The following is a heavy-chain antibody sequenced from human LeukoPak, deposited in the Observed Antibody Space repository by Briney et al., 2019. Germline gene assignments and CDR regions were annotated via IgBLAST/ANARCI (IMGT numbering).Heavy chain of an antibody. Sequence: SETLSLTCTISGASIDSYYWSWIRQPPGKGLEWIGYIYYSGTTNYNPSLKRRVTISVDTSKNQFSLKLSSVTAADTAVYYCARGSFYYDSSGYQYYFDYWGQGTLVTVSS. CDR1: GASIDSYY. D-gene: IGHD3-22*01. CDR2: IYYSGTT. V-gene: IGHV4-59*08. J-gene: IGHJ4*02. CDR3: ARGSFYYDSSGYQYYFDY.